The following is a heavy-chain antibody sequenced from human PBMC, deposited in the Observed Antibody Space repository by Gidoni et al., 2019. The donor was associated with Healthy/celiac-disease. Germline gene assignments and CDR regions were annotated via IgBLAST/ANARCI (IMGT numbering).Heavy chain of an antibody. CDR1: GGSVSSGSYS. Sequence: QVQLQESGPGLVKPSETLSLTCTVSGGSVSSGSYSWSWIRQPPGKGLEWIGYIYYSGSTNYNPSLKSRVTISVDTSKNQFSLKLSSVTAADTAVYYCARESDSAYGDWGQGTLVTVSS. J-gene: IGHJ4*02. V-gene: IGHV4-61*01. CDR3: ARESDSAYGD. CDR2: IYYSGST. D-gene: IGHD4-17*01.